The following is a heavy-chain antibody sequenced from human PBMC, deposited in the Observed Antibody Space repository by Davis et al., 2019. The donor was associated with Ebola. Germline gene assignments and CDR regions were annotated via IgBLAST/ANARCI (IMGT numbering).Heavy chain of an antibody. J-gene: IGHJ4*02. CDR1: GFTFSSYG. CDR3: ARGIGAYYFDY. V-gene: IGHV3-30*02. D-gene: IGHD4-17*01. Sequence: GESLKISCAASGFTFSSYGMHWVRQAPGKGLEWVAFIRYDGSNKYYADSVKGRFTISRDNSKNTLYLQMNSLRDEDTAVYYCARGIGAYYFDYWGQGTLVTVSS. CDR2: IRYDGSNK.